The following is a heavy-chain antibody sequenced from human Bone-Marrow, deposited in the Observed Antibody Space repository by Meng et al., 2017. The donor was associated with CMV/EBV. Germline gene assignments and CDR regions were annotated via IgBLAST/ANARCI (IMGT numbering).Heavy chain of an antibody. J-gene: IGHJ4*02. V-gene: IGHV4-34*01. CDR1: GGSFSGYY. CDR2: INHSGST. Sequence: SETLSLTCAVYGGSFSGYYWSWIRQPPGKGLEWIGEINHSGSTNYNPSLKSRVTISVDTSKNQFSLKLSSVTAADTAVYYCARSPVTTPTYDYWGQGPRVTVSS. D-gene: IGHD4-17*01. CDR3: ARSPVTTPTYDY.